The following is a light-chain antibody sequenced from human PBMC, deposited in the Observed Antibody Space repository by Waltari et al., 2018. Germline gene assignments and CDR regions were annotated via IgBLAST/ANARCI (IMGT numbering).Light chain of an antibody. Sequence: IQMTQSPSSLSASVGDRVTITCRASQRTSGYLNWYQQKPGKAPKVLIYAKSSLQSGVPSRFSGSRSWTNFSITITSLQPDDYATDYCQQSYGTPPLTFGGGTKVEIK. CDR2: AKS. J-gene: IGKJ4*02. CDR3: QQSYGTPPLT. CDR1: QRTSGY. V-gene: IGKV1-39*01.